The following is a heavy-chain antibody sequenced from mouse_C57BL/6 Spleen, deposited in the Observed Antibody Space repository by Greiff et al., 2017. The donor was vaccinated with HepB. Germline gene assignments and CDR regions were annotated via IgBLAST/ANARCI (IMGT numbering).Heavy chain of an antibody. CDR1: GYTFTDYY. Sequence: EVQLQQSGPVLVKPGASVKMSCKASGYTFTDYYMNWVKQSHGKSLEWIGVINPYNGGTSYNQKFKGKATLTVDKSSSTAYMELNSLTSEDSAVYYCAREDYYGSSSHAMDDWGQGTSVTVSS. D-gene: IGHD1-1*01. CDR2: INPYNGGT. J-gene: IGHJ4*01. V-gene: IGHV1-19*01. CDR3: AREDYYGSSSHAMDD.